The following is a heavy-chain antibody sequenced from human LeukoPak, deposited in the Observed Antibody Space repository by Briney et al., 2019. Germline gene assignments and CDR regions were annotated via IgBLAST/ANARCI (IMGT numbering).Heavy chain of an antibody. CDR3: ANLGVVRGDYYFDY. D-gene: IGHD3-10*01. Sequence: PSETLSLTCTVSGGSISSYYWSWIRQPPGKGLEWIGYIYYSGSTNYNPSLKSRVTISVDTSKNQFSLKLSSVTAADTAVYYCANLGVVRGDYYFDYWGQGTLVTVSS. J-gene: IGHJ4*02. V-gene: IGHV4-59*01. CDR2: IYYSGST. CDR1: GGSISSYY.